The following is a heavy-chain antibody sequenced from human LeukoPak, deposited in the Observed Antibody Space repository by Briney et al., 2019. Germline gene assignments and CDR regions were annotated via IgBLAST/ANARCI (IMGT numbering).Heavy chain of an antibody. Sequence: LGESLKISCKGSGYRFTSDWNGWVRQMPGKGLEWMGIIYPGDSDTRYSPSFQGQVTISADKSISTAYLQWSSLEASDTAMYYCARQDSGYPSYWGQGTLVTVSS. D-gene: IGHD3-22*01. V-gene: IGHV5-51*01. CDR3: ARQDSGYPSY. CDR1: GYRFTSDW. J-gene: IGHJ4*02. CDR2: IYPGDSDT.